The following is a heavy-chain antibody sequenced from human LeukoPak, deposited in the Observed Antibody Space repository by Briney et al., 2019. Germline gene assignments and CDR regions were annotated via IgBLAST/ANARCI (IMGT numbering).Heavy chain of an antibody. D-gene: IGHD2-2*01. CDR2: ISDSGANT. CDR3: AKNLGYCSSTSCYGQIDY. Sequence: GGSLRLSCAASGFTFSIYAMSWVRQAPGKGLEWVSTISDSGANTNYADSVKGRFTISRDNSKNTLYLQMNSLRAEDTAVYYCAKNLGYCSSTSCYGQIDYWGQETLVTVSS. V-gene: IGHV3-23*01. J-gene: IGHJ4*02. CDR1: GFTFSIYA.